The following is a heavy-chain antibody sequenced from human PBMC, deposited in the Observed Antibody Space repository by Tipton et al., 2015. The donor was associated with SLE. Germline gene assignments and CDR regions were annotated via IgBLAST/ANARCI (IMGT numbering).Heavy chain of an antibody. Sequence: TLSLTCTVSGGSLSSYYWSWIRQPAGGGLGWIGRIYTNENTNYNPPLNSRVTMSVDTSKNHFSLKLIAVTAADTAVYYCAREFLNPVTTVHYYFALWGRGTLVTVSS. V-gene: IGHV4-4*07. CDR2: IYTNENT. J-gene: IGHJ2*01. CDR1: GGSLSSYY. D-gene: IGHD4-11*01. CDR3: AREFLNPVTTVHYYFAL.